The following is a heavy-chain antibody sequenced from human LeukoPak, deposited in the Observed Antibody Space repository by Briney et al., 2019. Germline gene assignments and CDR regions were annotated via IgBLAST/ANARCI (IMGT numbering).Heavy chain of an antibody. V-gene: IGHV1-46*01. CDR1: GYTFTSYY. Sequence: ASVKVSCKASGYTFTSYYMHWVRQAPGQGLEWMGIINPSGGSTSYAQKFQGRVTMTRDMSTSTVYMELSSLRAEDTALYYCARGGSGWPHFDYWGQGTLVTVSS. CDR2: INPSGGST. J-gene: IGHJ4*02. D-gene: IGHD6-19*01. CDR3: ARGGSGWPHFDY.